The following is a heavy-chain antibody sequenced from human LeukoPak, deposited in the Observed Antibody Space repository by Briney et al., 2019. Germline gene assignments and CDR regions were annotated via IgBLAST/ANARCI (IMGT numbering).Heavy chain of an antibody. CDR1: GGSITSSSYY. Sequence: SETLSLTCTVSGGSITSSSYYWGWIRQPPGKGLEWIGSIYYSENTYYNPSLKSRVTISLDTSKNQFSLKLNSVTAADTAVYYCARHALMTTSSFDYWGQGTLVTVSS. CDR2: IYYSENT. D-gene: IGHD4-17*01. J-gene: IGHJ4*02. V-gene: IGHV4-39*01. CDR3: ARHALMTTSSFDY.